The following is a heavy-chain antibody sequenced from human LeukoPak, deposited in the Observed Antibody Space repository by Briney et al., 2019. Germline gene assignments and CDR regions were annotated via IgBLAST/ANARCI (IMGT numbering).Heavy chain of an antibody. CDR1: RYTFSSYY. J-gene: IGHJ4*02. D-gene: IGHD3-3*01. CDR3: ARDYGFWSGYPY. CDR2: INPSGGST. Sequence: ASVKVSCKPSRYTFSSYYMHWVRHAPGQGLEWMGIINPSGGSTSYAQKFQGRVTMTRDTSTRTVYMEVSSLRSEDTAVYYCARDYGFWSGYPYWGQGTLVTVSS. V-gene: IGHV1-46*01.